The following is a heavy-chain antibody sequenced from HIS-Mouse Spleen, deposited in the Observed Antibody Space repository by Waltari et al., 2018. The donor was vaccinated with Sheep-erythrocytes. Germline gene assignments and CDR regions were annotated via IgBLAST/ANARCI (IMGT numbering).Heavy chain of an antibody. CDR2: ISRSSSYI. J-gene: IGHJ4*02. CDR3: ARVASGATFDY. V-gene: IGHV3-21*01. D-gene: IGHD1-26*01. CDR1: GFTFSSYS. Sequence: EVQLVESGGGLVKPGGSLRLSCAASGFTFSSYSMNLVRQAPGKGVEWVSYISRSSSYIYYADSVEGRFTISRDNAKNSLYLQMNSLRAEDTAVYYCARVASGATFDYWGQGTLVTVSS.